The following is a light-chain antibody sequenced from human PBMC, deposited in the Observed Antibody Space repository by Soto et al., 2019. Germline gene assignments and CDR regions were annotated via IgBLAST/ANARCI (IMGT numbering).Light chain of an antibody. V-gene: IGKV3-20*01. CDR1: QSVGTRL. J-gene: IGKJ5*01. CDR2: GAS. CDR3: QHYQSGHPIT. Sequence: EILLTQSPDTLSLSPRERATLSCRAAQSVGTRLAWYQHKTGQAPRLLISGASSRATGIPDRFTGSGSETSFTRTISRLEPEDFALYYCQHYQSGHPITFGQGTRLEIK.